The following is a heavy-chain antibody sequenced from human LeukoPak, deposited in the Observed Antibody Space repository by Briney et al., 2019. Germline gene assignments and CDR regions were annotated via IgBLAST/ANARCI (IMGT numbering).Heavy chain of an antibody. CDR3: ARLRALLWFGEHHYYFDY. J-gene: IGHJ4*02. V-gene: IGHV4-39*01. Sequence: SETLSLTCTVSGGSISSSSYYWGWIRQPPGKGLEWIGRIYYGGSPYYNPSLKSRVTISVDTSKNQFSLKLSSVTAADTAVYYCARLRALLWFGEHHYYFDYWGQGTLVTVSS. CDR2: IYYGGSP. CDR1: GGSISSSSYY. D-gene: IGHD3-10*01.